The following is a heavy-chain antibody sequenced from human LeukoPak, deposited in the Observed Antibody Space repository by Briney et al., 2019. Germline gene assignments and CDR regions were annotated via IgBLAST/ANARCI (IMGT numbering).Heavy chain of an antibody. CDR3: ARIWYFGDNNWRYFDY. V-gene: IGHV3-7*01. CDR1: GFSFSNYW. CDR2: IDPHGSET. Sequence: GGSLRLSCAASGFSFSNYWKSWVRQAPGKGLEWVANIDPHGSETQYVGSAKGRFTTSRDNAKNSLYVQMNSLRAEDTAIYYCARIWYFGDNNWRYFDYWGQGTLVTVAS. J-gene: IGHJ4*03. D-gene: IGHD1-1*01.